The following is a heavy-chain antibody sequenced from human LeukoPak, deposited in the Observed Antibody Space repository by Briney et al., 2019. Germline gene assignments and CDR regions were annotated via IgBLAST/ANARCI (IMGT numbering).Heavy chain of an antibody. J-gene: IGHJ4*02. CDR3: ARGRYGSGSYDY. Sequence: SETLPLTCAVYGGSFSGYYWSWIRQPPGKGLEWIGEINHSGSTNYNPSLKSRVTISVDTSKNQFSLKLSSVTAADTAVYYCARGRYGSGSYDYWGQGTLVTVSS. D-gene: IGHD3-10*01. V-gene: IGHV4-34*01. CDR1: GGSFSGYY. CDR2: INHSGST.